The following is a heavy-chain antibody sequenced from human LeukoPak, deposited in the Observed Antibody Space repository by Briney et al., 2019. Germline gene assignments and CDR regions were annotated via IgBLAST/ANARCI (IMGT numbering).Heavy chain of an antibody. D-gene: IGHD5-24*01. CDR3: ARGAMATTPFFDY. J-gene: IGHJ4*02. CDR2: VYYTGST. Sequence: SETLSLTCPVSGGSISNYYYWTWIRQPPGKGLEWTGYVYYTGSTNFNPSLKSRVTMSLDTSRNQFSLKLTSLTAADTAVYYCARGAMATTPFFDYLGQGGLVTVSS. V-gene: IGHV4-59*01. CDR1: GGSISNYY.